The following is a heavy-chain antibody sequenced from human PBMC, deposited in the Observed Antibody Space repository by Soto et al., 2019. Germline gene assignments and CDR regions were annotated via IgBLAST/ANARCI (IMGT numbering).Heavy chain of an antibody. V-gene: IGHV3-23*01. CDR3: AKQDIVVVVNWFDP. CDR1: GFTFSSYA. J-gene: IGHJ5*02. CDR2: ISGSGGST. Sequence: GGSLRLSCAASGFTFSSYAMSWARQAPGKGLEWVSAISGSGGSTYYADSVKGRFTISRDNSKNTLYLQMNSLRAEDTAVYYCAKQDIVVVVNWFDPWGQGTLVTVSS. D-gene: IGHD2-15*01.